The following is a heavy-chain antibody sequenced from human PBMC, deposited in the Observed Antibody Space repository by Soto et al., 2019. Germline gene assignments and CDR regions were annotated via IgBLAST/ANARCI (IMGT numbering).Heavy chain of an antibody. CDR3: AREVTTVRGVIIPWSDP. CDR1: GFTFSSYA. CDR2: ISYDGSNK. D-gene: IGHD3-10*01. Sequence: GGSLRLSCAASGFTFSSYAMHWVRQAPGKGLEWVAVISYDGSNKYYADSVKGRFTISRDNSKNTLYLQMNSLRAEDTAVYYCAREVTTVRGVIIPWSDPWGPGTLVTVFS. V-gene: IGHV3-30-3*01. J-gene: IGHJ5*02.